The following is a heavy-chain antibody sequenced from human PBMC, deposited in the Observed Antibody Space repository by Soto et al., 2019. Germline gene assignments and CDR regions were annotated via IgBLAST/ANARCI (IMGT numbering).Heavy chain of an antibody. V-gene: IGHV4-59*01. D-gene: IGHD2-2*01. CDR3: ARGTFCSSTSCYDFLFFDF. Sequence: SEILSLTCSVSGGSISSYYWSWIRQPPGKGLEWIGYIYYSGSTNYNPSLKSRVTTSVDTSKNQFSLKLSSVTAADTAVYYCARGTFCSSTSCYDFLFFDFWGQGALVTVSS. J-gene: IGHJ4*02. CDR1: GGSISSYY. CDR2: IYYSGST.